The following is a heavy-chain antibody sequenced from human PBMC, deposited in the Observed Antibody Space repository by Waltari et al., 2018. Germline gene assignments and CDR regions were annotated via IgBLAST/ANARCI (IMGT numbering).Heavy chain of an antibody. CDR3: ARFYSSSSVDY. V-gene: IGHV4-59*11. Sequence: QVQLQESGPGLVKPSETLSLTCTVSGGSISSHYWSWIRQPPGKGLEWIGYIYYSGSTNYNPSRKSRVTISVDTSKNQFSLKLSSVTAADTAVYYCARFYSSSSVDYWGQGTLVTVSS. CDR2: IYYSGST. CDR1: GGSISSHY. D-gene: IGHD6-13*01. J-gene: IGHJ4*02.